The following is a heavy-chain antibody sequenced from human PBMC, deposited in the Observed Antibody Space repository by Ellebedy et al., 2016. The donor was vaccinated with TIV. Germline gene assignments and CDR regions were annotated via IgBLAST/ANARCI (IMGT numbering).Heavy chain of an antibody. CDR1: GFTFSSYN. CDR3: ARDNTWGYAMDV. CDR2: IKHDESEK. J-gene: IGHJ6*02. Sequence: GESLKISCAASGFTFSSYNMIWVRQAPGKGLEWVANIKHDESEKYYVNSVKGRFTISRDNAKNSVFLQMNSLRAEDTATYYCARDNTWGYAMDVWGQGTTVTVSS. V-gene: IGHV3-7*01. D-gene: IGHD7-27*01.